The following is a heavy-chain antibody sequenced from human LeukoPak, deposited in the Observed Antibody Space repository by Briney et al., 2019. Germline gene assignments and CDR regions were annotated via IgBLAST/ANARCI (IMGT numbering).Heavy chain of an antibody. CDR1: GGSLSSYY. V-gene: IGHV4-4*07. D-gene: IGHD4-17*01. Sequence: SETLSLTCTVSGGSLSSYYWSWIRQPAGKGLEWIGRIYSSGSTNYNPSLKSRVTMSVDTSKNQFSLNLSSVTVADTAVYYCARGGRYGDYEGYWGQGTLVTVSS. CDR3: ARGGRYGDYEGY. J-gene: IGHJ4*02. CDR2: IYSSGST.